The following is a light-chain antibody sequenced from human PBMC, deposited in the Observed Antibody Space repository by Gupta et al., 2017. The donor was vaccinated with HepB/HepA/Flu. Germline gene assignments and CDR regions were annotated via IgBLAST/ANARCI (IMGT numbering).Light chain of an antibody. V-gene: IGKV3-15*01. CDR1: QRISTN. CDR2: GSF. J-gene: IGKJ4*01. CDR3: QQYNNWPLT. Sequence: EIVITHSPVPLSVSPGERATLSCRASQRISTNLAWYQQKPGQAPSVLIYGSFTRATGIPARFSGSGSGTEFTLTISSLQSEDFAVYFCQQYNNWPLTFGGGTKVEIK.